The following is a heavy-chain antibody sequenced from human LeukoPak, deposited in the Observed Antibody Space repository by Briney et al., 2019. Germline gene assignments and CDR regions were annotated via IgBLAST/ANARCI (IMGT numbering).Heavy chain of an antibody. V-gene: IGHV4-39*07. CDR1: GGSITTPSYH. J-gene: IGHJ4*02. Sequence: SETLSLTCNVSGGSITTPSYHWGWIRQAPGERLEWIAAVTYSGDPYYNPSLESRLSISLDVSKNQFSLQLKSVTAADTAVHHCASLVRGVISFDFWGQGVQVAVSS. D-gene: IGHD3-10*01. CDR2: VTYSGDP. CDR3: ASLVRGVISFDF.